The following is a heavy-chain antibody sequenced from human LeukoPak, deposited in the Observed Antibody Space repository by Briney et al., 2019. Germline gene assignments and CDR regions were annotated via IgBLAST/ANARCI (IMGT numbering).Heavy chain of an antibody. CDR3: ARVRYSSGWYPFDY. V-gene: IGHV4-30-2*01. D-gene: IGHD6-19*01. J-gene: IGHJ4*02. CDR2: IYHSGST. CDR1: GGSISSGGYS. Sequence: SETLSLTCAVSGGSISSGGYSWSWIRQPPGKGLEWIGYIYHSGSTYYNPSLKSRVTISVDRSKNQFSLKLSSVTAADTAVYYCARVRYSSGWYPFDYWGQGTLVTVSS.